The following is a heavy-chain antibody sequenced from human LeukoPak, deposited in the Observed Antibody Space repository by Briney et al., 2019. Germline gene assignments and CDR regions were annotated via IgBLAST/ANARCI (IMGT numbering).Heavy chain of an antibody. CDR1: GFTFNSYD. D-gene: IGHD1-20*01. CDR2: ISWNSGSI. J-gene: IGHJ4*02. CDR3: ARDNLTGTTGFDY. Sequence: QSGGSLRLSCVASGFTFNSYDMHWVRQAPDKGLEWVSGISWNSGSIGYADSVKGRFTISRDNAKNSLYLQMNSLRAEDTAVYYCARDNLTGTTGFDYWGQGTLVTVSS. V-gene: IGHV3-9*01.